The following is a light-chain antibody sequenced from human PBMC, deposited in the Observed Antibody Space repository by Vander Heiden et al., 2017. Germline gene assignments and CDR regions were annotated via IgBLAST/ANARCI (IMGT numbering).Light chain of an antibody. CDR3: QHYNTTPEWT. V-gene: IGKV3-20*01. CDR2: GVA. Sequence: EIVLTQSPGTLSFSPGEGATLSCRASQRIVSSYLAWYQQKPGQAPRLLIYGVASRATGISDRFSGSGSGTDFTLTISRLEPEDFAVYYCQHYNTTPEWTFGQGTKVEI. CDR1: QRIVSSY. J-gene: IGKJ1*01.